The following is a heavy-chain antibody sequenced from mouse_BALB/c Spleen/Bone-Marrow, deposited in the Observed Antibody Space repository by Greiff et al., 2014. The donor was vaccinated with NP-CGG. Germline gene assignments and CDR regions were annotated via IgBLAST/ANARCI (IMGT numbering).Heavy chain of an antibody. J-gene: IGHJ1*01. CDR2: IRNKANGYTT. CDR1: GFTFTDYY. V-gene: IGHV7-3*02. Sequence: EVQLVESGGGLVQPGGSLRLSCATSGFTFTDYYMSWVRQPPGKALEWLAFIRNKANGYTTEYSASVKGRLTISRDNYQSILYXXXXXXXXXXXXTYYXXRDGSSFYWYFDVWGAGTTVTV. D-gene: IGHD1-1*01. CDR3: XRDGSSFYWYFDV.